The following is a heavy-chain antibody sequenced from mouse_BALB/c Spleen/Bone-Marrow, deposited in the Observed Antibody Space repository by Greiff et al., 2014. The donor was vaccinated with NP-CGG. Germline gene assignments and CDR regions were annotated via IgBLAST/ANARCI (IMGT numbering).Heavy chain of an antibody. D-gene: IGHD2-2*01. Sequence: VQLQQSGPDLVAPSQSLSITCTVSGFSLNSYGVHWVRQPPGKGLEWLGVIWSDGSTTYNSALKSRLSISKDNSKSQLFLKMNSLQTDGTAMYYCARHERGYPYAMDYWGQGTSVTVSS. CDR3: ARHERGYPYAMDY. J-gene: IGHJ4*01. V-gene: IGHV2-6-2*01. CDR2: IWSDGST. CDR1: GFSLNSYG.